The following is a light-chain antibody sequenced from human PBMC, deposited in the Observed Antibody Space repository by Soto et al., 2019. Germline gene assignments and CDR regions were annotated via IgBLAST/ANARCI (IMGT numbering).Light chain of an antibody. V-gene: IGLV2-8*01. CDR1: SSDVGGYNF. J-gene: IGLJ2*01. Sequence: QSALTQPPSASGSPGQSVTISCTGTSSDVGGYNFVSWYQQHPDKAPKLMIYEVTKRPSGVPDRFSGSKSGNTASLTVSGLQGEDEADYYCTSYAGSNIPVVFGGGTKLTVL. CDR3: TSYAGSNIPVV. CDR2: EVT.